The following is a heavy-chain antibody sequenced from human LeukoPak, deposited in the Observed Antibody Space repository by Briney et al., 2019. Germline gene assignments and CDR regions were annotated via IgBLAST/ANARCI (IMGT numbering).Heavy chain of an antibody. CDR1: GFTFSSYA. Sequence: GGSLRLSCAAPGFTFSSYAMSWVRQAPGKGLEWVSAIGGSGTSAYYADSLKGRFTISRDNSKNTLYLQVNSLRAEDTAVYYCAKDDSAYSYASFDYWGQGTLVTVSS. J-gene: IGHJ4*02. D-gene: IGHD5-18*01. CDR2: IGGSGTSA. V-gene: IGHV3-23*01. CDR3: AKDDSAYSYASFDY.